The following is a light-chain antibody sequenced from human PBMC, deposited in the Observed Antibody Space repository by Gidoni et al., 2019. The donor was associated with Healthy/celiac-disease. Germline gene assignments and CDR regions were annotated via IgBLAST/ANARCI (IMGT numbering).Light chain of an antibody. J-gene: IGKJ3*01. Sequence: DIQVTPSPSSLSASVGGRVTIPCRASQSISSYLNWYQQKPGKAPKLLIYAASSLQSGVPSRFSGSGSGTDFTLTISSLQPEDFATYYCQQSYSTLSTFGPGTKVDIK. CDR2: AAS. V-gene: IGKV1-39*01. CDR3: QQSYSTLST. CDR1: QSISSY.